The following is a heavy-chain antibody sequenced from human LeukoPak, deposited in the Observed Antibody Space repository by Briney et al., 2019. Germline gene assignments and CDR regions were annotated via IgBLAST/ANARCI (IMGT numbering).Heavy chain of an antibody. Sequence: RGESLKISSQCLTSTFTGYCSVWVRQMPGKGLEWMGIIYPGDSDTRYSPSFQGQVTISSDKSISTAYLQWSSLKASDTAMYDWPRHTKCYNDSSGYFYGPLDYWGQGTLVTVSS. CDR1: TSTFTGYC. D-gene: IGHD3-22*01. CDR3: PRHTKCYNDSSGYFYGPLDY. V-gene: IGHV5-51*01. CDR2: IYPGDSDT. J-gene: IGHJ4*02.